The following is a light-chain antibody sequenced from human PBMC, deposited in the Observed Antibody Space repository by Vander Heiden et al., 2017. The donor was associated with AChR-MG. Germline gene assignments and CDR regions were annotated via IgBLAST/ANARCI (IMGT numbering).Light chain of an antibody. CDR1: SSNIRATYD. V-gene: IGLV1-40*01. Sequence: SVLTQPPSVSGAPGQSVTIPCTASSSNIRATYDVHWYQQVPGTAPKLLIYGNSNRPSGVPDRFSGSKSGASASLAITGLQAEDEGDYYCQSYDSSLSVVVFGGGTKLTVL. J-gene: IGLJ2*01. CDR2: GNS. CDR3: QSYDSSLSVVV.